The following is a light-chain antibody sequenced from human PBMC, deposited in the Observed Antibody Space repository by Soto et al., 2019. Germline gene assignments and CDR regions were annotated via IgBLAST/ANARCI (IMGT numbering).Light chain of an antibody. CDR2: AAS. V-gene: IGKV1-6*01. Sequence: AIPMTQSPSSLSASVGDRVTITCRASQGIRNDLGWYQQKPGKAPKLLIYAASSLQSGVPSRFSGSGSDTDFTLTISSLQPEDFATYYCLQDYNYPPTFGQGTKVEIK. J-gene: IGKJ1*01. CDR3: LQDYNYPPT. CDR1: QGIRND.